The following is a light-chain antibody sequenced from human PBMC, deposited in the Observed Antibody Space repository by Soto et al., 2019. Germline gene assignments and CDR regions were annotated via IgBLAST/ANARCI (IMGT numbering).Light chain of an antibody. CDR2: SAS. CDR3: QQANTFALT. J-gene: IGKJ4*01. Sequence: DIQMTQSPSSVSASVGDRVTITCRASQGINKWLAWYQQKPGTAPKLLIYSASSLQSGVPSRFSGSGSGTDFTLDISSLQPEDFETYYCQQANTFALTFGGGTKVDI. CDR1: QGINKW. V-gene: IGKV1-12*01.